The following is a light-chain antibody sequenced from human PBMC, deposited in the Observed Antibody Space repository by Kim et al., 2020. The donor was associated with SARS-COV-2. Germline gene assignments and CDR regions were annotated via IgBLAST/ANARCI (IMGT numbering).Light chain of an antibody. CDR2: RDS. CDR1: NIGSKN. CDR3: QVWDSSTYV. Sequence: SVALGQTARITCGGNNIGSKNVHWYQQKPGQAPVLVIYRDSNRPSGIPERFSGPNSGNTATLTISRAQAGDEADYYCQVWDSSTYVFGTGTKVTVL. J-gene: IGLJ1*01. V-gene: IGLV3-9*01.